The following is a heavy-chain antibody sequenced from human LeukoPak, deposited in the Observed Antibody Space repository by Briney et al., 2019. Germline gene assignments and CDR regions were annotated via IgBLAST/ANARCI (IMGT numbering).Heavy chain of an antibody. J-gene: IGHJ6*03. Sequence: GASVKVSCKASGGTFSSYAISWVRQAPGQGLEWMGRIIPIFGTANYAQKFQGRVTITTDESTSTAYMELSSLRSEDTAVYYCARDRQFGGYSYGLYYYYMDVWGKGTTVTASS. V-gene: IGHV1-69*05. D-gene: IGHD5-18*01. CDR1: GGTFSSYA. CDR3: ARDRQFGGYSYGLYYYYMDV. CDR2: IIPIFGTA.